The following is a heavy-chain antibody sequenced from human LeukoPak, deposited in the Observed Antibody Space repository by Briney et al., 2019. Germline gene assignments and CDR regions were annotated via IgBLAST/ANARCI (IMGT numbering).Heavy chain of an antibody. Sequence: GGSLRLSCAASGFTFSTYAMTWVRQAPGKGMEWVSTVTSGSNTFYADSVKGRFTISRDNSKNTLYLQMNSLRAEDTAVYYCARGGSYLSAFDIWGQGTMVTVSS. J-gene: IGHJ3*02. CDR2: VTSGSNT. V-gene: IGHV3-23*01. D-gene: IGHD1-26*01. CDR3: ARGGSYLSAFDI. CDR1: GFTFSTYA.